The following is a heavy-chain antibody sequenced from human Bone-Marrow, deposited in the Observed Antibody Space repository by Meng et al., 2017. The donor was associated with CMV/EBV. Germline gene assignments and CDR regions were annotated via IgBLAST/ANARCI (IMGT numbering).Heavy chain of an antibody. V-gene: IGHV3-23*01. CDR1: FGGFA. CDR3: AKDLPLGCSSSSCYPLFDS. Sequence: FGGFARSWVRQASGKGLGGVAGLSGRGGTTYYADSVEGRFTISRVNSRNTMYMQMNSLTAEDTAVYYCAKDLPLGCSSSSCYPLFDSWGQGTLVTVSS. D-gene: IGHD2-2*01. J-gene: IGHJ4*02. CDR2: LSGRGGTT.